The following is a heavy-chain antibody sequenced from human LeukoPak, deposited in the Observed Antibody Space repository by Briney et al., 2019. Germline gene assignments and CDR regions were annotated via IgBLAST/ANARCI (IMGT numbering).Heavy chain of an antibody. D-gene: IGHD3-16*02. V-gene: IGHV1-46*01. J-gene: IGHJ4*02. CDR1: GYTFTSYY. CDR2: INPSGGST. Sequence: GASVKVSCKASGYTFTSYYMHWVRQAPGQGLEWMGIINPSGGSTSYAQKFQGRVTMTRDTSTSTVYMELSSLRSEDTAVYYCARVFYDYVWGSYRSVFDYWGQGTLVTVS. CDR3: ARVFYDYVWGSYRSVFDY.